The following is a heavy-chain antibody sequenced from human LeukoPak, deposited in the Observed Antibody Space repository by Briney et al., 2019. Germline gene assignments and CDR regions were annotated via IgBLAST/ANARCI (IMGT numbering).Heavy chain of an antibody. D-gene: IGHD6-13*01. CDR3: AREMDAAAGTSWFDP. CDR2: ISSSSYI. J-gene: IGHJ5*02. V-gene: IGHV3-21*01. CDR1: GFTFSSYS. Sequence: GGSLRLSCAASGFTFSSYSMNWVRQAPGKGLEWVSSISSSSYIYYADSVKGRFTISRDNAKNSLYLQMNSLRAEDTAVYYCAREMDAAAGTSWFDPWGQGTLVTVSS.